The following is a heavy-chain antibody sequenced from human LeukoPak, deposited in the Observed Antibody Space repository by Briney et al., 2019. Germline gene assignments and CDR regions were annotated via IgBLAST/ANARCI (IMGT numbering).Heavy chain of an antibody. Sequence: GGSLRLSCAASRFTFSSYGMHWVRQAPGKGLEWVAYIQYDGSNEQYADSVKGRFSISRDNAKNSLYLQMNSLRAEDTAVYYCARDREEELSDYWGQGTLVTVSS. J-gene: IGHJ4*02. CDR3: ARDREEELSDY. D-gene: IGHD1-26*01. CDR1: RFTFSSYG. V-gene: IGHV3-30*02. CDR2: IQYDGSNE.